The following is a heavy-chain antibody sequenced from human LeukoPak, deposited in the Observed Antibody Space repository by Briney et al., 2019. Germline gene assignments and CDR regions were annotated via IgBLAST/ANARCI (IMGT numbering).Heavy chain of an antibody. D-gene: IGHD3-22*01. CDR1: GFTFSSYT. V-gene: IGHV3-23*01. CDR2: ISGSGGST. J-gene: IGHJ4*02. CDR3: AKDLVRYDDVGTPDY. Sequence: PGGSLRLSCAASGFTFSSYTMSWVRQAPGKGLEWVSAISGSGGSTYYADSVKGRFPISRDNSKNTLYLQMNSLRAEDTAVYYCAKDLVRYDDVGTPDYWGQGTLVTVSS.